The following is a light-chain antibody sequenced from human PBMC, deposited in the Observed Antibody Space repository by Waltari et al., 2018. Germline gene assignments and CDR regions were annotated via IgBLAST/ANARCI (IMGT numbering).Light chain of an antibody. Sequence: DIVMAQSPLSLPVTPGEPASISCRSSQSLLYSNGYNYLDWYLQKPGQSPQLLIYLGSNRASRVPDRFSGSGSGTDFTLKISRVEAEDVGVYYCMQALQTPRTFGQGTKVEIK. CDR2: LGS. CDR1: QSLLYSNGYNY. J-gene: IGKJ1*01. V-gene: IGKV2-28*01. CDR3: MQALQTPRT.